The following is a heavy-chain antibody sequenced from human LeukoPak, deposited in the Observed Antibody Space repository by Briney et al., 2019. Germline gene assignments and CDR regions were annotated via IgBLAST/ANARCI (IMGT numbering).Heavy chain of an antibody. V-gene: IGHV3-15*07. D-gene: IGHD5-24*01. CDR3: ARDKETATTADLGY. CDR2: IKSKADGETI. J-gene: IGHJ4*02. CDR1: GFTFTNAW. Sequence: GGSLRLSCAASGFTFTNAWMNWVRQAPGKGLEWVGRIKSKADGETIDYAAPVKGRFTFSRDDSKNMLYLQMNSLRAEDTAVYYCARDKETATTADLGYWGQGTLVTVSS.